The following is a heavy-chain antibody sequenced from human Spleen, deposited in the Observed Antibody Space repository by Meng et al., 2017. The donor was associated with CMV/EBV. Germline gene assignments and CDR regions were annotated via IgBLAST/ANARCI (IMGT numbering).Heavy chain of an antibody. CDR3: AREGGYCSSTSCYHFDY. V-gene: IGHV1-2*02. CDR2: INPNSGST. Sequence: ASVKVSCKASGYTFTDYYIHWVRQAPGQGLEWMGRINPNSGSTNYALKFQGRVTMTRDTSISTAYMELSRLRSDDTAVYYCAREGGYCSSTSCYHFDYWGQGTLVTVSS. CDR1: GYTFTDYY. D-gene: IGHD2-2*01. J-gene: IGHJ4*02.